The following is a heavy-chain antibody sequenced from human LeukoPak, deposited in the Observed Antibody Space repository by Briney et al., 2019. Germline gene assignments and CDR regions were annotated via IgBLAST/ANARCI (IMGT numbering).Heavy chain of an antibody. CDR1: GGSISSYY. CDR2: IYYSGST. CDR3: ARDVAASAYFDY. J-gene: IGHJ4*02. D-gene: IGHD3-16*01. V-gene: IGHV4-59*01. Sequence: SETLSLTCTVSGGSISSYYWSWIRQPPGKGLEWIGYIYYSGSTNYNPPLKSRVTISVDTSKNQFSLKLSSVTAADTAVYYCARDVAASAYFDYWGQGTLVTVSS.